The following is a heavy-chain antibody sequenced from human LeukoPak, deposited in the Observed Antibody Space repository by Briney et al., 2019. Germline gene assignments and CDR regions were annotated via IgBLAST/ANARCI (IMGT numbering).Heavy chain of an antibody. CDR3: ARAGSDFGVVRGDGFDY. V-gene: IGHV4-39*07. D-gene: IGHD3-3*01. Sequence: PSETLSLTCTVSGGSISSSSYYWGWIRQPPGKGLEWIGSIYYSGSTYYNPSLKSRVTISVDTSKNQFSLKLSSVTAADTAVYYCARAGSDFGVVRGDGFDYWGQGTLVTVSS. J-gene: IGHJ4*02. CDR1: GGSISSSSYY. CDR2: IYYSGST.